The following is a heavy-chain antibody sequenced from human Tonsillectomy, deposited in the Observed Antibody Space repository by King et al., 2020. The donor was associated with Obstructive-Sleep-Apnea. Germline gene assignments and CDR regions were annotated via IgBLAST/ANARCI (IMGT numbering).Heavy chain of an antibody. CDR3: AREGDYGDYSGAFDI. J-gene: IGHJ3*02. CDR2: INPSGGST. D-gene: IGHD4-17*01. CDR1: GYSFTTYY. V-gene: IGHV1-46*01. Sequence: QLVQSGAEVKKPGASVKVSCKASGYSFTTYYMHWVRQAPGQGLEWMGIINPSGGSTSYAQKFQGRVTMTRDTSTSTVYMEVSSPRSEDTAVYYCAREGDYGDYSGAFDIWGQGTMVTVSS.